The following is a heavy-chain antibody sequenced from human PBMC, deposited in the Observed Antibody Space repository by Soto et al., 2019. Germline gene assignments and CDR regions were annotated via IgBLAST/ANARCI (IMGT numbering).Heavy chain of an antibody. CDR3: ARGRGSGWYYFDY. CDR2: IRSKVDFYTT. Sequence: GGPLRLSCAASGFNFSDHYMDWVRQAPGKGLEWVGRIRSKVDFYTTEYAASVRGRFTISRDESKKSMYLQMNSLKTEDTAVYYCARGRGSGWYYFDYWGQGTLVTVSS. D-gene: IGHD6-19*01. CDR1: GFNFSDHY. J-gene: IGHJ4*02. V-gene: IGHV3-72*01.